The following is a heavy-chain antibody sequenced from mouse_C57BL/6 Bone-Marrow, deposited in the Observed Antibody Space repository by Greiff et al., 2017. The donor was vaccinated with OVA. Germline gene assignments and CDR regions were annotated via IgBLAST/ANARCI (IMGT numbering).Heavy chain of an antibody. D-gene: IGHD1-1*01. CDR3: ARLTTVVAERYYFDY. V-gene: IGHV1-19*01. J-gene: IGHJ2*01. CDR1: GYTFTDYY. Sequence: VHVKQSGPVLVKPGASVKMSCTASGYTFTDYYMNWVKQSHGKSLEWIGVINPYNGGTSYNQKFKGKATLTVDKSSSTAYMELNSLTSEDSAVYYCARLTTVVAERYYFDYWGQGTTLTVSS. CDR2: INPYNGGT.